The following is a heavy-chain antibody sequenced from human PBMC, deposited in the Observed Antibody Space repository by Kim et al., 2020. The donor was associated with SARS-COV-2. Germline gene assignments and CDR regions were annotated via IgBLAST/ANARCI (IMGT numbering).Heavy chain of an antibody. Sequence: ASVKVSCKASGYTFTGYYMHWVRQAPGQGLEWMGRINPNSGGTNYAQKFQGRVTMTRDTSISTAYMGLSRLRSDDTTVYYCARDGRLLWFGELLSSYYYYGMDVWGRGTTVTVSS. CDR2: INPNSGGT. V-gene: IGHV1-2*06. D-gene: IGHD3-10*01. J-gene: IGHJ6*02. CDR1: GYTFTGYY. CDR3: ARDGRLLWFGELLSSYYYYGMDV.